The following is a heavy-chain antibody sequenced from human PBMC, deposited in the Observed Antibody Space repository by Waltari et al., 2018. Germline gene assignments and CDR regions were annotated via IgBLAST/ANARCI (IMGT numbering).Heavy chain of an antibody. V-gene: IGHV4-39*01. CDR2: VPYSGTH. J-gene: IGHJ3*01. CDR3: ATYIGASVGTAAFDV. CDR1: GVSITSNRHY. D-gene: IGHD5-12*01. Sequence: QLQLQESGPRLVRPSETLSLICRVSGVSITSNRHYWSGIRQSPGQGLEWIGTVPYSGTHYISPSLKGRVSVSRDTSKNQVSLILGSVTAADMAVYYCATYIGASVGTAAFDVWGQGTMVTVSS.